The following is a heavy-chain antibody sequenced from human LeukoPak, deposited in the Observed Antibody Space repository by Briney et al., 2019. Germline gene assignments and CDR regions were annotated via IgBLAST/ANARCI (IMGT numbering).Heavy chain of an antibody. V-gene: IGHV3-23*01. CDR1: GFTFSSYA. D-gene: IGHD5-18*01. CDR3: ARDNGFSLFAT. J-gene: IGHJ5*02. Sequence: GGSLRLSCAASGFTFSSYAMSWVRQAPGKGLEWVSGISGSGGSTFYADSVKGRFTISRDNAKNTLYLQINSLRADDTAVYYCARDNGFSLFATWGPGTLVTVSS. CDR2: ISGSGGST.